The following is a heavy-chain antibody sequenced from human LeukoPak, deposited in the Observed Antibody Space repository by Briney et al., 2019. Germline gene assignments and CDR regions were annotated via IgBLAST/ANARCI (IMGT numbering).Heavy chain of an antibody. D-gene: IGHD3-10*01. CDR1: GYTFTTYG. J-gene: IGHJ4*02. CDR3: AIVLPYFGY. CDR2: ITTYNGDT. Sequence: GASVKVSCKASGYTFTTYGLSWVRQAPGQGLEWMGWITTYNGDTDYAQKLQGRVTMTADTSTSTAYMELRSLRSDDTAVYYCAIVLPYFGYWGQGTLVTVSS. V-gene: IGHV1-18*01.